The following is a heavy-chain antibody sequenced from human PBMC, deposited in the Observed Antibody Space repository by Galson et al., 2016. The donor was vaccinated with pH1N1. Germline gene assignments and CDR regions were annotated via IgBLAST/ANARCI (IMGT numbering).Heavy chain of an antibody. V-gene: IGHV2-5*02. CDR3: AHREVMITNAFDF. J-gene: IGHJ3*01. CDR1: GFSVRSSGMG. CDR2: IYWDDDK. D-gene: IGHD3-16*01. Sequence: PALVKPPQTLTLTCNFSGFSVRSSGMGLGWIRQPPGKGLEWLAVIYWDDDKRYSPSLKSRLTINKDTSKNQVVLKMTNMDPADTATYYCAHREVMITNAFDFWGQGTMVTVSS.